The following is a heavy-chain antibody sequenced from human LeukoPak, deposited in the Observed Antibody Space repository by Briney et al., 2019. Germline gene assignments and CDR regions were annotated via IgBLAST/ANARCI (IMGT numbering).Heavy chain of an antibody. Sequence: GGSLRLSCAASGFTFSNAWMSWVRQAPGKGLEWVGRIKSKTDGGTTDYAAPVKGRFTISRDDSKNTLYLQMNSLKTEDTAVYYCTTDRGQQLSRIDYWGQGTLVTVSS. D-gene: IGHD6-13*01. V-gene: IGHV3-15*01. CDR1: GFTFSNAW. CDR3: TTDRGQQLSRIDY. CDR2: IKSKTDGGTT. J-gene: IGHJ4*02.